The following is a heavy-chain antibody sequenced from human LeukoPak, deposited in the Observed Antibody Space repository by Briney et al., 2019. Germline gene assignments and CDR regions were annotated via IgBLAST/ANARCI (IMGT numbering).Heavy chain of an antibody. V-gene: IGHV3-30*03. D-gene: IGHD3-22*01. CDR1: GFTFSSYG. J-gene: IGHJ2*01. Sequence: PGGSLRLSCAASGFTFSSYGMHWVRQAPGKGLEWVAVISYDGSNKYYADSVKGRFTISRDNAKNSLYLQMNSLRAGDTAVYYCARGPGYDSSGYLHYWYFDLWGRGTLVTVSS. CDR3: ARGPGYDSSGYLHYWYFDL. CDR2: ISYDGSNK.